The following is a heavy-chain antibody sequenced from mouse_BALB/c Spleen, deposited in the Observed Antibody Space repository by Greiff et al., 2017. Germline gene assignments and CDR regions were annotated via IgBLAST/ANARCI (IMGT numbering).Heavy chain of an antibody. CDR1: GYTFTSYV. CDR2: INPYNDGT. CDR3: ARSGYDAWFAY. J-gene: IGHJ3*01. Sequence: EVQLQESGPELVKPGASVKMSCKASGYTFTSYVMHWVKQKPGQGLEWIGYINPYNDGTKYNEKFKGKATLTSDKSSSTAYMELSSLTSEDSAVYYCARSGYDAWFAYWGQGTLVTVSA. V-gene: IGHV1-14*01. D-gene: IGHD2-2*01.